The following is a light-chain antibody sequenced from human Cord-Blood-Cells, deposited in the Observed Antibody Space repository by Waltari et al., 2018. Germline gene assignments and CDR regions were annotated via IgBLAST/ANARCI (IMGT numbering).Light chain of an antibody. Sequence: QSVLTQPPSVSGAPAQRVTISCTGSSSNIGAGYDLHWYQQLPGTAPKLLIYGNSNRPSGVPDRFSGSKSGTSASLAITGLQAEDEADYYCQSYDSSLSGFYVFGTGTKVTVL. CDR1: SSNIGAGYD. J-gene: IGLJ1*01. CDR2: GNS. CDR3: QSYDSSLSGFYV. V-gene: IGLV1-40*01.